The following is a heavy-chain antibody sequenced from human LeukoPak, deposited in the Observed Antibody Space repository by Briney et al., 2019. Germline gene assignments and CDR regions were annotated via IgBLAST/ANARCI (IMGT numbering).Heavy chain of an antibody. D-gene: IGHD2-2*01. CDR2: IYPGDSDT. CDR1: GYSFTSYW. V-gene: IGHV5-51*01. Sequence: GESLKISCKGSGYSFTSYWIGWVRQMPGKGLEWMGIIYPGDSDTRYSPSFQGRVTISADKSISTAYLQWSSLKASDTAMYYCARPLSRRSSTSCCAYWGQGTLVTVSS. J-gene: IGHJ4*02. CDR3: ARPLSRRSSTSCCAY.